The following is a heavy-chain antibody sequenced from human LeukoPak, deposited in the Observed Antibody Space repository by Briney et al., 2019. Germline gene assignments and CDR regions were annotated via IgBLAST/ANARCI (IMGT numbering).Heavy chain of an antibody. J-gene: IGHJ3*02. CDR2: IIPIFGTA. V-gene: IGHV1-69*05. CDR3: ATTSWRDFWSGYYAFDI. CDR1: GGTFSSYA. Sequence: SVKVSCKASGGTFSSYAISWVRQAPGQGLEWMGRIIPIFGTANYAQKFQGRVTITTDESTSTAYMELSSLRSEDTAVYYCATTSWRDFWSGYYAFDIWGQGTMVTVSS. D-gene: IGHD3-3*01.